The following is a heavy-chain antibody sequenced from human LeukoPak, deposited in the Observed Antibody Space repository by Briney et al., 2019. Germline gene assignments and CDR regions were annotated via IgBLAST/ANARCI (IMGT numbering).Heavy chain of an antibody. V-gene: IGHV4-30-4*01. J-gene: IGHJ4*02. CDR1: GGSISSGDYY. D-gene: IGHD2-15*01. Sequence: PSETLSLTCTVSGGSISSGDYYWSWIRQPPGKGLEWIGYIYYSGSTYYNPSLKSRVTISVDTSKNQFPLKLSSVTAADTAVYYCARERRDCSGGSCYYDFDYWGQGTLVTVSS. CDR2: IYYSGST. CDR3: ARERRDCSGGSCYYDFDY.